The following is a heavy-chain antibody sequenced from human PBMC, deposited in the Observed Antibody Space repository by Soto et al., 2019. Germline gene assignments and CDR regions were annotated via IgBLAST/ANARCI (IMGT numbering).Heavy chain of an antibody. CDR1: GFTFSTYA. J-gene: IGHJ4*02. CDR2: TSGSGGST. V-gene: IGHV3-23*01. D-gene: IGHD2-2*01. Sequence: EVQLLESGGGLVQPGGSLRLSCAASGFTFSTYAMSWVRQAPGKGLEWVSGTSGSGGSTYYADSVKGRFTISRDSSRNTLYLQMISLRAEDTAVYYCVKDRYCSSTSCYAGFDYWGQGTLVTVSS. CDR3: VKDRYCSSTSCYAGFDY.